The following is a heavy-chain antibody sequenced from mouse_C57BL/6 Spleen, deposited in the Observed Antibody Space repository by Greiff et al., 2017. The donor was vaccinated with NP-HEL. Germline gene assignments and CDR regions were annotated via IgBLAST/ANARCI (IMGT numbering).Heavy chain of an antibody. J-gene: IGHJ4*01. V-gene: IGHV1-7*01. CDR2: INRSSGYT. CDR3: ARDDYDAMDY. CDR1: GYTFTSYW. Sequence: VQLQQSGAELAKPGASVKLSCKASGYTFTSYWMHWVKQRPGQGLEWIGYINRSSGYTKYNQKFKDKATLTADKSSSTAHMQLSSLTSEDSAVYFCARDDYDAMDYWGQGTSVTVSS.